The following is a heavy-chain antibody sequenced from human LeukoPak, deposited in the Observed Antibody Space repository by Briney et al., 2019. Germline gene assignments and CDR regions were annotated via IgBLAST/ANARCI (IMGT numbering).Heavy chain of an antibody. V-gene: IGHV1-18*01. CDR1: GYSFTNYG. D-gene: IGHD5-18*01. CDR2: ISTDNGNT. Sequence: ASVKVSCKASGYSFTNYGINWVRQAPGQGLEWMRWISTDNGNTDYAQNLQGRVTMTTDTSTSTAYMELRSLRSDDTAVYYCARGYSYGYGPLDYWGQGTLVTVSS. J-gene: IGHJ4*02. CDR3: ARGYSYGYGPLDY.